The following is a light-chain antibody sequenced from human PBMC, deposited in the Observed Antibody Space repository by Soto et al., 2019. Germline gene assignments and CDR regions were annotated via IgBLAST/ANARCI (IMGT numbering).Light chain of an antibody. V-gene: IGKV1-5*01. CDR2: DAS. J-gene: IGKJ1*01. CDR1: QVFSSW. CDR3: QQYNIYPWT. Sequence: DIQMTQSPSTLSASVGDKVTNNCRTCQVFSSWLACFQQKPGKAPKLLFFDASSLDRGVPSRFTGSGSGTEFTFTFSSLQPDDFATYYCQQYNIYPWTFGQGTKVDIK.